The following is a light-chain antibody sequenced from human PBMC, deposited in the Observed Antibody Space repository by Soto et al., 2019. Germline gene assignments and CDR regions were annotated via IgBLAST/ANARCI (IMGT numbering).Light chain of an antibody. Sequence: DIQMTQSPSTLSASVGDRVTITCRASQSISSWLAWYQQKPGKAPKLLIYKASSLESGVPSRFSGSGSGTEFTLTISSLQPADVATYYCQQYNSYSLTFGGGTKVEIK. J-gene: IGKJ4*01. V-gene: IGKV1-5*03. CDR2: KAS. CDR3: QQYNSYSLT. CDR1: QSISSW.